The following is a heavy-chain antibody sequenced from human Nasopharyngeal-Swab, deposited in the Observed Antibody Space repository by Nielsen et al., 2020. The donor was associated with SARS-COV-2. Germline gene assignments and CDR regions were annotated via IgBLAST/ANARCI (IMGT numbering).Heavy chain of an antibody. CDR1: GDTFSSYA. D-gene: IGHD1-26*01. Sequence: SVKVSCKASGDTFSSYAISWVRQAPGQGLEWMGGIIPIFGTANYAQKFQGRVTITADESTSTAYMELSSLRSEDTAVYYCARGEGSYTRSFDYWGQGTLVTVSS. CDR3: ARGEGSYTRSFDY. CDR2: IIPIFGTA. V-gene: IGHV1-69*13. J-gene: IGHJ4*02.